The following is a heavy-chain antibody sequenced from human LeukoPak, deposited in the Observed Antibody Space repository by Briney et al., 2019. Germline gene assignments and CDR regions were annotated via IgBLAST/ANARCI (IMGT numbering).Heavy chain of an antibody. Sequence: GGSLGLSCAASGFNFSSYWMHWVRQAPGKGLVWVSRIKTDGSSTSYADSVKGRFTISRDNAKNTLYLQMNSLRAEDTAVYYCASSSGSYLGYWGQGTLVTVSS. V-gene: IGHV3-74*01. D-gene: IGHD1-26*01. CDR3: ASSSGSYLGY. CDR1: GFNFSSYW. CDR2: IKTDGSST. J-gene: IGHJ4*02.